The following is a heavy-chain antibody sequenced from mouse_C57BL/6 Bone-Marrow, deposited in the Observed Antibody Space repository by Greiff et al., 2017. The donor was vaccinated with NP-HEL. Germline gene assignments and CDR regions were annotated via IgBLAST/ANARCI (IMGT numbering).Heavy chain of an antibody. J-gene: IGHJ2*01. CDR3: ALPLLSYFHY. V-gene: IGHV5-6*01. CDR2: ISSGGSYT. Sequence: EVKLVESGGDLVKPGGSRKLSCAASGFTFSSYGMSWVRQTPDKRLEWVATISSGGSYTYYPDSVKGRFTISRDNAKNPLYLQMSSLKSEATAMYYCALPLLSYFHYWCQVTTLTFSS. D-gene: IGHD6-1*01. CDR1: GFTFSSYG.